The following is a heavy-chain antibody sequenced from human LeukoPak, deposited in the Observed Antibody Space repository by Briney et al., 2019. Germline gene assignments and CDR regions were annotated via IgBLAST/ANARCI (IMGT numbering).Heavy chain of an antibody. CDR2: IYYTGSD. D-gene: IGHD3-9*01. CDR1: GGSVGTSNYY. CDR3: AKTYYDILTGPGTFDY. J-gene: IGHJ4*02. V-gene: IGHV4-39*01. Sequence: PSETLSLTCTASGGSVGTSNYYWAWIRQPPGKGLEWIGNIYYTGSDYYNPSLKGRVTISVDTSKNQFSLKLSSVTAADTAVYYCAKTYYDILTGPGTFDYWGQGTLVTVSS.